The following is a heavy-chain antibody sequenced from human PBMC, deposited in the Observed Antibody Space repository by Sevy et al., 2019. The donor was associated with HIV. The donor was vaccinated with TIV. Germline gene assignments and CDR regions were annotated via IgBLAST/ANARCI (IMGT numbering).Heavy chain of an antibody. CDR3: ARGRRNWGLGGLDV. CDR1: GFTFSDSW. CDR2: IKEDGNEQ. Sequence: GGSLRLSCAASGFTFSDSWMTWVRQAPGKGLEWVANIKEDGNEQYYVDSVKGRFTLSRDNATMSLYLEISSLRVEDTAIYYCARGRRNWGLGGLDVWGQGTTVTVSS. V-gene: IGHV3-7*01. D-gene: IGHD3-16*01. J-gene: IGHJ6*02.